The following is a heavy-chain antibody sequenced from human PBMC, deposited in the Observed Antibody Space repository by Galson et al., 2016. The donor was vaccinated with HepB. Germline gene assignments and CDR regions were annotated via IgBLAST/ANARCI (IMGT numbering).Heavy chain of an antibody. CDR3: ARDNGYSSGYLDY. CDR1: GYTFINYF. Sequence: SVKVSCKASGYTFINYFLHWVRQAPGQGPEWMGIINPSSGGSANFAQKFQGRVSMTSDRSTSTVYMELSSLRSEDTAVYYCARDNGYSSGYLDYWGQGTLVTVSS. D-gene: IGHD5-18*01. V-gene: IGHV1-46*01. CDR2: INPSSGGSA. J-gene: IGHJ4*02.